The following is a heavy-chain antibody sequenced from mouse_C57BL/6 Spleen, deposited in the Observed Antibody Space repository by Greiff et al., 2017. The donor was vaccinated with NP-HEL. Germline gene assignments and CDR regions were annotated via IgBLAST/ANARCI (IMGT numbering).Heavy chain of an antibody. CDR2: ISSGSSTL. D-gene: IGHD1-1*01. CDR3: ARTHYGSSYWYFDV. J-gene: IGHJ1*03. Sequence: EVQGVESGGGLVKPGGSLKLSCAASGFTFSDYGMHWVRQAPEKGLEWVAYISSGSSTLYYADTVKGRFTISRANATNTLFLQMTSLRSEDTAMYYCARTHYGSSYWYFDVWGTGTTVTVSS. CDR1: GFTFSDYG. V-gene: IGHV5-17*01.